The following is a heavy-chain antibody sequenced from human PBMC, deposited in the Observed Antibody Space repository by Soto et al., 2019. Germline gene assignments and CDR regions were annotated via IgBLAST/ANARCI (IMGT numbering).Heavy chain of an antibody. V-gene: IGHV1-18*01. CDR3: ARLYYYDTSGYYYVEDY. Sequence: QVQLVQSGAEVKKPGASVKVSCKASGYTFNRYAISWVRQAPGQGLEWIGWISAYNGNTNYAQKLQGRVTMTTDTSTSTAYMELRSLRSDDTAVYYCARLYYYDTSGYYYVEDYWGQGTLVTVSS. J-gene: IGHJ4*02. CDR1: GYTFNRYA. CDR2: ISAYNGNT. D-gene: IGHD3-22*01.